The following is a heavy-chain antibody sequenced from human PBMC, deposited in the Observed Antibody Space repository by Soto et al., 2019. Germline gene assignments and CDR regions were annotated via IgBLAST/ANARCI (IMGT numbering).Heavy chain of an antibody. J-gene: IGHJ4*02. Sequence: KPSETLSLTCAVYGGSFSGYYWSWIRQPPGKGLEWIGEINHSGSTNYNPSLKSRVTISVDTSKNQFSLKLSSVTAADTAVYYCARGRRSSIAARVRFDYWGQGTLVTVSS. CDR1: GGSFSGYY. CDR3: ARGRRSSIAARVRFDY. CDR2: INHSGST. V-gene: IGHV4-34*01. D-gene: IGHD6-6*01.